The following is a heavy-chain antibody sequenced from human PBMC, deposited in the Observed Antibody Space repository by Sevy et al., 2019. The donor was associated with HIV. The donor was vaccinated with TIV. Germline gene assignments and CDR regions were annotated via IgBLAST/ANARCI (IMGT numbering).Heavy chain of an antibody. Sequence: ASVKVSCRASGYTFTGDYLHWVRQAPGQGLEWMGRVYPNSGGTNYAQKFQGRVTMTRDTSISTAYMELSRLRSDDTAVYYCARDGGGGTTNSGMDVWGQGTTVTVSS. CDR3: ARDGGGGTTNSGMDV. CDR2: VYPNSGGT. CDR1: GYTFTGDY. D-gene: IGHD1-7*01. V-gene: IGHV1-2*06. J-gene: IGHJ6*02.